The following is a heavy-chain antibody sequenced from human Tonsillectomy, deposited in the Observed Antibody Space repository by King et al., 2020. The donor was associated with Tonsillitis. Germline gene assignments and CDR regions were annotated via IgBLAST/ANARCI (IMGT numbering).Heavy chain of an antibody. CDR1: GFTFSNAW. D-gene: IGHD3-22*01. CDR3: TTSQYYYDSSGYSGSDY. V-gene: IGHV3-15*01. CDR2: IKTKTDGGTT. Sequence: VQLVESGGGLVKPGGSLRLSCAASGFTFSNAWMSWVRQAPGKGLEWVGRIKTKTDGGTTDYAAPAKGRFTISRDDSKNTLYLQMNSLKTEDTAVYYCTTSQYYYDSSGYSGSDYWGQGTLVTVSS. J-gene: IGHJ4*02.